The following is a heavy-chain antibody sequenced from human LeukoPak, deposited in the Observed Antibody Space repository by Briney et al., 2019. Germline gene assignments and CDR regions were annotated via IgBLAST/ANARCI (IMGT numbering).Heavy chain of an antibody. Sequence: SETLSLTCTVSGYSISSGYYWGWIRQPPGKGLEWIGSIFHSGSTYYDPSLKSRVTISVDTSKNQFSLKLSSVTAADTAVYYCARSGYSNFDYWGQGTLVTVSS. J-gene: IGHJ4*02. D-gene: IGHD3-3*01. CDR3: ARSGYSNFDY. CDR2: IFHSGST. V-gene: IGHV4-38-2*02. CDR1: GYSISSGYY.